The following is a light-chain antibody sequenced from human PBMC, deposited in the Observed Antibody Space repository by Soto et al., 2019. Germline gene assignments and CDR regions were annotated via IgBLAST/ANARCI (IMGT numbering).Light chain of an antibody. CDR3: QQDNTFWT. CDR1: QSLSDW. J-gene: IGKJ1*01. CDR2: KAS. Sequence: DIQMTQSPSTLSASVGDRVTITCRANQSLSDWMAWYQQKPGRAPSLLVYKASTLQSEVPSRVSSSGSGTEFTLTITSLQPEDFATYYCQQDNTFWTFGQGTKVELK. V-gene: IGKV1-5*03.